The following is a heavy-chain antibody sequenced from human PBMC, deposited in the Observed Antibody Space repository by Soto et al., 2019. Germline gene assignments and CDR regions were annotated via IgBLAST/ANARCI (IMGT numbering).Heavy chain of an antibody. CDR3: AKEAGTRYFDY. J-gene: IGHJ4*02. D-gene: IGHD2-2*01. CDR2: ISWNRGSI. CDR1: GLTFDDYA. Sequence: EVQLVESGGGLVQPGRSLRLSCAVSGLTFDDYAMHWVRQAPGKGLEWVSGISWNRGSIGYAVSVKGRFTISRDNAKNSLYLQMNSLRAEDTACSYCAKEAGTRYFDYRAQGTLVTASS. V-gene: IGHV3-9*01.